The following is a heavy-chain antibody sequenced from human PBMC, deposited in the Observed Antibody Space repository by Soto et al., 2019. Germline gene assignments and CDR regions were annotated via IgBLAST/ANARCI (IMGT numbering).Heavy chain of an antibody. D-gene: IGHD3-9*01. Sequence: EVPLLESGGGLVQPGGSLRLSCAASGFTFSSYAMSWVRQAPGKGLEWVSAISGSGGSTYYADSVKGRFTISRDNSKNTLYLQMNSLRAEDTAVYYCAKDRVLRYFDWLSNYFDYWGQGTLVTVSS. CDR3: AKDRVLRYFDWLSNYFDY. J-gene: IGHJ4*02. CDR2: ISGSGGST. CDR1: GFTFSSYA. V-gene: IGHV3-23*01.